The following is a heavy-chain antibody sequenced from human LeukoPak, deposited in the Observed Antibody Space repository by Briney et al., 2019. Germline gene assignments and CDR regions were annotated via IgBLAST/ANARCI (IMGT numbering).Heavy chain of an antibody. CDR3: SRDLTSCSGGRCYPTWFDP. CDR2: INTDGSRT. CDR1: GFTFCSHW. D-gene: IGHD2-15*01. J-gene: IGHJ5*02. Sequence: PGGSLRLSCAASGFTFCSHWMHWVRQAPGKGPVWGTRINTDGSRTTYADSVKGRFTISRDNAKNTLYLQMNSLSAEDTAVYYCSRDLTSCSGGRCYPTWFDPWGQGTLVTVCS. V-gene: IGHV3-74*01.